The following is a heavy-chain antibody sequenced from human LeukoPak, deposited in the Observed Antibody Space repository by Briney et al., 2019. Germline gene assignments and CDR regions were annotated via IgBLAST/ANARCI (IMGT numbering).Heavy chain of an antibody. CDR1: GGTFSTYA. CDR2: IIPIFGTA. CDR3: ARGWVDPSPGSYYYYYMDV. V-gene: IGHV1-69*01. J-gene: IGHJ6*03. D-gene: IGHD3-16*01. Sequence: ASVKVSCKAFGGTFSTYAISWVRQAPGHGLEWMGGIIPIFGTANYAQKFQGRVTITAGESTSTAYMELSSLRSEDTAVYYCARGWVDPSPGSYYYYYMDVWGKGTTVTVSS.